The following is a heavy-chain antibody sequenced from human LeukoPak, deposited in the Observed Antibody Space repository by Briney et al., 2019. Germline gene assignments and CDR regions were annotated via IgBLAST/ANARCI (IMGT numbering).Heavy chain of an antibody. J-gene: IGHJ4*02. V-gene: IGHV4-34*01. Sequence: SETLSLTCAVYGGSFSGYYWSWIRQPPGKGLEWIGEINHSGSTNYNPSLKSRVTISVDTSKNQFSLKLSSVTAADTAGYYCARGPSLIYWGQGTLVTVSS. CDR1: GGSFSGYY. CDR3: ARGPSLIY. CDR2: INHSGST.